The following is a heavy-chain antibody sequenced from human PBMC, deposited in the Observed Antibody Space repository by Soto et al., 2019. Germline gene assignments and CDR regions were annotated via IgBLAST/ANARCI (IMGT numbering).Heavy chain of an antibody. J-gene: IGHJ6*02. V-gene: IGHV4-4*02. D-gene: IGHD1-26*01. CDR1: GGSISSSNW. CDR2: IYHSGST. Sequence: QVQLQESGPGLVKPSGTLSLTCAVSGGSISSSNWWSWVRQPPGKGLEWIGEIYHSGSTNYNPSLKGRFTISVGKSKNQFALKLSYVTAADTAVYYCARVSGSYYSGMDVWGQGTTVTGSS. CDR3: ARVSGSYYSGMDV.